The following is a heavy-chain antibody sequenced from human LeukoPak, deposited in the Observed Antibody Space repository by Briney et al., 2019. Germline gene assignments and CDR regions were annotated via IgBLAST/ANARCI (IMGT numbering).Heavy chain of an antibody. CDR2: IKQDGSEK. CDR1: GFTFSSYA. J-gene: IGHJ4*02. V-gene: IGHV3-7*01. CDR3: ANSPQWELLAY. Sequence: GGSLRLSCAASGFTFSSYAMSWVRQAPGKGLEWVANIKQDGSEKYYVDSVKGRFTISRDNAKNSLYLQMNSLRAADTAVYYCANSPQWELLAYWGQGPLVTVSS. D-gene: IGHD1-26*01.